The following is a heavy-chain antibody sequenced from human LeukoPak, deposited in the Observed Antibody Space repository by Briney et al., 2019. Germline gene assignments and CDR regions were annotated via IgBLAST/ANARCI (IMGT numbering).Heavy chain of an antibody. Sequence: ASVKVSCKASGYNFTGYYMHWVRQVPGQGLEWMGWINPNSGGTNYAQKFQGWVTMTRDASISTAYMELSRLRSDDTAVYYCAREAEDAFDIWGQGTMVTVSS. CDR2: INPNSGGT. J-gene: IGHJ3*02. CDR1: GYNFTGYY. CDR3: AREAEDAFDI. V-gene: IGHV1-2*04.